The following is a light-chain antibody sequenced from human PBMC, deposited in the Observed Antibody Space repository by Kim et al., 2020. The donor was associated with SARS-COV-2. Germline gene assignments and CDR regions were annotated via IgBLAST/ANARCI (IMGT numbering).Light chain of an antibody. J-gene: IGLJ2*01. Sequence: GQPITISCTGTSSDVGGYNYVSWYQHHPGKAPKLMIYDVSERPSGVSDRFSGSKSGNTASLTISGLQTEDEADYYCSSHTSSNTVVFGGGTKMTVL. CDR3: SSHTSSNTVV. CDR2: DVS. V-gene: IGLV2-14*03. CDR1: SSDVGGYNY.